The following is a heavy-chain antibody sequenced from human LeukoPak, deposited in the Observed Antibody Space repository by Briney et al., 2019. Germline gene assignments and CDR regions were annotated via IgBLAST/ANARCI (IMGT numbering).Heavy chain of an antibody. CDR3: AKDVEGGYSSSWYNY. CDR2: ISYDGSNK. D-gene: IGHD6-13*01. CDR1: GFTFSSYG. J-gene: IGHJ4*02. Sequence: GRSLRLSCAASGFTFSSYGMHWVRQAPGKGLEWVAVISYDGSNKYYADSVKGRFTISRDNSKNTLYLQMNSLRAEGTAVYYCAKDVEGGYSSSWYNYWGQGTLVTVSS. V-gene: IGHV3-30*18.